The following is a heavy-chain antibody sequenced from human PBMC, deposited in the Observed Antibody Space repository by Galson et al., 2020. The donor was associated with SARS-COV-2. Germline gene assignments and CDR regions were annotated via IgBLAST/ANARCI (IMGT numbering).Heavy chain of an antibody. V-gene: IGHV4-4*02. CDR1: GGPISSSNW. J-gene: IGHJ5*02. D-gene: IGHD6-19*01. CDR3: ASLGFGYSSGQQAFDWFDP. Sequence: SETLSLTCAVSGGPISSSNWWSWVRQPPGKGLEWIGEIYHSGSTNYNPSLKSRVTISVDKSKNQFSLKLSSVTAADTAVYYCASLGFGYSSGQQAFDWFDPWGQGTLVTVSS. CDR2: IYHSGST.